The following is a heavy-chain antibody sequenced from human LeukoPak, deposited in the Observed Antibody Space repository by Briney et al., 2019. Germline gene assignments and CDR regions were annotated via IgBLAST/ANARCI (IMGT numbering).Heavy chain of an antibody. CDR3: ASSRDGYNHDY. CDR2: INPNSGGT. J-gene: IGHJ4*02. CDR1: GYTFTGYY. D-gene: IGHD5-24*01. Sequence: ASVKVSCKASGYTFTGYYMHWVRQAPGQGREWMGWINPNSGGTNYAQKFQGRVTMTRDMSTSTVYMELSSLRSEDTAVYYCASSRDGYNHDYWGQGTLVTVSS. V-gene: IGHV1-2*02.